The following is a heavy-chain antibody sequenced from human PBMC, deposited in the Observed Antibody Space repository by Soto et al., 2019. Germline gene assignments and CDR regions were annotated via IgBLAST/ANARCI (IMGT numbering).Heavy chain of an antibody. Sequence: EVQLLESGGGLVQPGGSLRLSCTASGFTFSDYAMSWVRQAPGKGLEWVSAISGSGGNTYYADSVKGRFTISRDNSKNRLYLQMNSLRAEDTAVYYCAKGSMGQWLWGAYWGQGTLVTVSS. D-gene: IGHD6-19*01. J-gene: IGHJ4*02. CDR3: AKGSMGQWLWGAY. CDR1: GFTFSDYA. CDR2: ISGSGGNT. V-gene: IGHV3-23*01.